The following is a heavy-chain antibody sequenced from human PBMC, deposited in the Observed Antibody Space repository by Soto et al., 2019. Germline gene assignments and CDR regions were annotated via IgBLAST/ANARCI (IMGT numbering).Heavy chain of an antibody. V-gene: IGHV3-33*01. CDR2: IWYDGSDK. D-gene: IGHD4-17*01. Sequence: GGSLRLSCAASGFTFSSYGMHWVRQAPGKGLEWVAVIWYDGSDKYYADSVKGRFTISRDNSKNTLYLQMNSLRAEDTAVFYCARDNGDDGARAFDIWGQGTMVTVSS. J-gene: IGHJ3*02. CDR1: GFTFSSYG. CDR3: ARDNGDDGARAFDI.